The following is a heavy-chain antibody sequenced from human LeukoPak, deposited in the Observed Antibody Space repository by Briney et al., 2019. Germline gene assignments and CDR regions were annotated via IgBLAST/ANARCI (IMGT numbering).Heavy chain of an antibody. CDR2: ISGSGSSI. V-gene: IGHV3-48*03. J-gene: IGHJ4*02. CDR1: GFTFSSYE. CDR3: GRGDPDY. Sequence: GGSLRLSCAASGFTFSSYEMNWFRQAPGKGLEWVSYISGSGSSIYYADSVKGRFTISRDNAKNSLYLQMNNLRVEDTAVYYCGRGDPDYWGQGTLVTVSS.